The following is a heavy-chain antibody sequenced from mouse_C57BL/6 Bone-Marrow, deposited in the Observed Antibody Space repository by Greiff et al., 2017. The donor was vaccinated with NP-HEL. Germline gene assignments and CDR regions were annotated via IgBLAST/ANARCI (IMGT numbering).Heavy chain of an antibody. CDR3: ASSPLYDVSFLWYFDV. CDR2: IDPNSGGT. Sequence: QVQLQQPGAELVKPGASVKLSCKASGYTFTSYWMHWVKQRPGRGLEWIGRIDPNSGGTKYNEKLKSKATLTVDKPSSTAYMQLSSLTSEDSAVYSCASSPLYDVSFLWYFDVWGTGTTVTVSS. CDR1: GYTFTSYW. D-gene: IGHD2-3*01. J-gene: IGHJ1*03. V-gene: IGHV1-72*01.